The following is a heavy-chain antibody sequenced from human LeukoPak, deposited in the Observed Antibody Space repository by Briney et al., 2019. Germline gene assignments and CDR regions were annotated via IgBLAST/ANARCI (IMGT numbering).Heavy chain of an antibody. CDR1: GGSISSSSYY. CDR2: IYYSGST. Sequence: SETLSLTCTVSGGSISSSSYYWGWIRQPPGKGLEWIGSIYYSGSTYYNPSLKSRVTISVDTSKNQFSLKLSSVTAADTAVYYCARDRGYYGSGSYYNRGQGSYYYYMDVWGKGTTVTISS. V-gene: IGHV4-39*07. J-gene: IGHJ6*03. D-gene: IGHD3-10*01. CDR3: ARDRGYYGSGSYYNRGQGSYYYYMDV.